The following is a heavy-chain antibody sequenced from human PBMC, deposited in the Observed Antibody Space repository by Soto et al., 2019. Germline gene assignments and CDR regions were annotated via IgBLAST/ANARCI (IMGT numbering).Heavy chain of an antibody. CDR3: ARVGGYCSSTSCVYYYYYMDV. V-gene: IGHV4-59*01. Sequence: PSETLSLTCTFSGGSISSYYRSWIRQPPGKGLEWIGYIYYSGSTNYNPSLKSRVTISVDTSKNQFSLKLSSVTAADTAVYYCARVGGYCSSTSCVYYYYYMDVWGKGTTVTVSS. J-gene: IGHJ6*03. D-gene: IGHD2-2*01. CDR2: IYYSGST. CDR1: GGSISSYY.